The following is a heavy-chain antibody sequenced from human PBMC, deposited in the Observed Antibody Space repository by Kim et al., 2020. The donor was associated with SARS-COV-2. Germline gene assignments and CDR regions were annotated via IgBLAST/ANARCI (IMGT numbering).Heavy chain of an antibody. CDR3: AKDLSFGGSLITFDT. Sequence: DAVQGRFTTSSDNSKNTLYLQMNSLRAEDTAVYYCAKDLSFGGSLITFDTWGQGTMVTVSS. D-gene: IGHD3-16*02. J-gene: IGHJ3*02. V-gene: IGHV3-23*01.